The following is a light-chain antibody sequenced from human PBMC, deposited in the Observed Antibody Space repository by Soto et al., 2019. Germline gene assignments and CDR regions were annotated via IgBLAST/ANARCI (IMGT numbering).Light chain of an antibody. J-gene: IGKJ3*01. CDR1: QIINTW. CDR2: RAS. CDR3: QQYETYSGT. V-gene: IGKV1-5*03. Sequence: DILMTQSPSSLSSSLGDRVTISCRASQIINTWLAWYQQKPGKAPKLLIYRASNLVNGVPSRFSGSGSGTEFTLTISSLQPDDFSIYYCQQYETYSGTFGPGTKVDL.